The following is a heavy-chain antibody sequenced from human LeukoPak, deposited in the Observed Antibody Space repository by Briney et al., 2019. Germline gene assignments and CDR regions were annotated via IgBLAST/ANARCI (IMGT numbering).Heavy chain of an antibody. V-gene: IGHV5-51*01. Sequence: GESLKISCKGSGYSFTSYWIGWVRQMPGKGLEWMGIIYPGDSDTRYSPSFQGQVTISADKSISTAYLQWSSLKASDTAMYYCARAERGYYDILTGYYSFDYWGQGTLVTVSS. CDR3: ARAERGYYDILTGYYSFDY. CDR1: GYSFTSYW. J-gene: IGHJ4*02. D-gene: IGHD3-9*01. CDR2: IYPGDSDT.